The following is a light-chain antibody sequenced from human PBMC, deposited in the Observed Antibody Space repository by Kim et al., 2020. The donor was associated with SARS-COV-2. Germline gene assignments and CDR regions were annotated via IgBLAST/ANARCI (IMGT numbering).Light chain of an antibody. CDR2: GAS. J-gene: IGKJ5*01. V-gene: IGKV3-20*01. CDR3: QQYVNLPFT. CDR1: QNISDNS. Sequence: EMVLTQSPGTVSLSPGEKVTLSCRASQNISDNSLAWYQQRPGQAPRVLIYGASNRATGTPDRFSASGSGTDFTLTISRLQPEDFAVYFCQQYVNLPFTFGRGTRLEIK.